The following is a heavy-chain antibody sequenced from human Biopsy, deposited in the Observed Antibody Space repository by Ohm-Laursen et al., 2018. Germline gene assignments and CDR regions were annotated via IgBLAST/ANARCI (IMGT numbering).Heavy chain of an antibody. J-gene: IGHJ6*02. D-gene: IGHD5-12*01. CDR3: ARVAGGYAYHYGMDV. CDR2: IYYDGIT. CDR1: GYSVTNDYY. Sequence: GTLSLTCAVSGYSVTNDYYWGWIRQPPGKGLEWIGNIYYDGITYYNPSLKSRVAMSVDTSKNQFSLRLTSVTAADTAVYYCARVAGGYAYHYGMDVWGQGTTVIVSS. V-gene: IGHV4-38-2*01.